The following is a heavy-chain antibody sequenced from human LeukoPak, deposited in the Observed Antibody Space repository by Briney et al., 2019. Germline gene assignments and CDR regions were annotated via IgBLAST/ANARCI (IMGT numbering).Heavy chain of an antibody. CDR1: GFTFSSYG. J-gene: IGHJ4*02. CDR2: ISYDGSNK. CDR3: AKDGGSGSYYVGPYYFDY. V-gene: IGHV3-30*18. Sequence: PGRSLRLSCAASGFTFSSYGMHWVRQAPGKGLEWVAVISYDGSNKYYADSVKGRFTISRDNSKNTLYLQMNSLRAEDTAVYYCAKDGGSGSYYVGPYYFDYWGQGTLVTVSS. D-gene: IGHD3-10*01.